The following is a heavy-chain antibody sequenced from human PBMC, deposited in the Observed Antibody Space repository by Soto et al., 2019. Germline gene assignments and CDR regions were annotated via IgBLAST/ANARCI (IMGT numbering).Heavy chain of an antibody. CDR1: GYPVTAYY. CDR2: INPATGAA. Sequence: QLHLVQSGAVVKKPGASVTVSCSASGYPVTAYYMHWVRQAPGRGLEWMGGINPATGAAKYTQTFQGRVTMTRDTCTSTVFMELGGLTSEDTAVVYWARRGGVGVAGSAAFDMWGQGTLVTVSS. V-gene: IGHV1-2*02. J-gene: IGHJ3*02. CDR3: ARRGGVGVAGSAAFDM. D-gene: IGHD3-3*01.